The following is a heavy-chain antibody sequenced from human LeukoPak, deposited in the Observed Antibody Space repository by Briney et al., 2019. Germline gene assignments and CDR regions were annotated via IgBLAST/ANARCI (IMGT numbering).Heavy chain of an antibody. CDR2: IIPIFGTA. CDR3: ARAGAFYYDSSGYYEGSFDY. CDR1: GGTFSSYA. V-gene: IGHV1-69*13. J-gene: IGHJ4*02. Sequence: GASVKVSCKASGGTFSSYAISWVRQAPGQGLEWMGGIIPIFGTANYAQKFQGRVTITADESTSTAYMELSSLRSEDTAVYYCARAGAFYYDSSGYYEGSFDYWGQGTLVTVSS. D-gene: IGHD3-22*01.